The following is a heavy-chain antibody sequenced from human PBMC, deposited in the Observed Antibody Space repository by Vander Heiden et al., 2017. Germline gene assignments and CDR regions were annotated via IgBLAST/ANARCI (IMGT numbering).Heavy chain of an antibody. D-gene: IGHD6-25*01. V-gene: IGHV3-33*01. CDR3: ARGIGGRALEY. Sequence: QVQLVESGGGVVQPGRSLRPSCEASGFTFSYYGMHWVRQAPGKGLEWVAVIWYDGSNQFYADSVKGRFTISRDNSKNTLYLEMNSLRSEDTGMYYCARGIGGRALEYWGQGTLVSVSS. J-gene: IGHJ4*02. CDR1: GFTFSYYG. CDR2: IWYDGSNQ.